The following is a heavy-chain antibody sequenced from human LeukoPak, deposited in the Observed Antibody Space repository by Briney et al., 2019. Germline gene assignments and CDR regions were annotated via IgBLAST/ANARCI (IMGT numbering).Heavy chain of an antibody. CDR1: GFTFSSYS. J-gene: IGHJ4*02. Sequence: GGSLRLSCAASGFTFSSYSMNWVRQAPGKGLEWVAVISYDGSNKYYADSVKGRFTISRDNSKNTLHLQMDSLRIDDTAVYYCARDSATGYHPDYWGQGTLVTVSS. CDR3: ARDSATGYHPDY. D-gene: IGHD3-9*01. CDR2: ISYDGSNK. V-gene: IGHV3-30*03.